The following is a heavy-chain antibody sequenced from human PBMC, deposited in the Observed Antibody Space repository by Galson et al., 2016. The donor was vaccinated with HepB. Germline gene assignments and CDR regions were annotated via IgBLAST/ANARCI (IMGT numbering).Heavy chain of an antibody. CDR1: GDSVSSNNAG. J-gene: IGHJ6*03. CDR2: TYYWSKWYN. D-gene: IGHD2-2*01. V-gene: IGHV6-1*01. Sequence: CAISGDSVSSNNAGWNWIRQSPSRGLEWLGKTYYWSKWYNDYSVSLKGRITISPDTSKNQFSLHLNSVTPEDTAVYYCAREPPVVPPTYYYYMDVWGQGTTVIVSS. CDR3: AREPPVVPPTYYYYMDV.